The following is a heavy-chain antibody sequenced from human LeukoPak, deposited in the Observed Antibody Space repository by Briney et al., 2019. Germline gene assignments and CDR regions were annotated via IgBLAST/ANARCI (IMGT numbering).Heavy chain of an antibody. Sequence: SETLSLTCTVSGGSISSSSYYWGWIRQPPGKGLEWIGSIYYSGSTYYNPSLKSRVTISVDTSKNQFSLKLSSVTAADTTVDYCASKRIKIFGVVTAAEYFHHWGQGTLVTVSS. V-gene: IGHV4-39*01. CDR3: ASKRIKIFGVVTAAEYFHH. J-gene: IGHJ1*01. CDR1: GGSISSSSYY. D-gene: IGHD3-3*01. CDR2: IYYSGST.